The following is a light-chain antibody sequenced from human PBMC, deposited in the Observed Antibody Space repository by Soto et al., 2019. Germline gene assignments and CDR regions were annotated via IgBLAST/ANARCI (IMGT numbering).Light chain of an antibody. CDR3: KQYNNWPRT. V-gene: IGKV3-15*01. Sequence: EIVSTQSPATLSVSPGERATLSCRASQSVSSNLAWYQQKPGQAPRLLIYGASTRATGIPARFSGSGSGTEFTLTISSLQSEDFAVYYCKQYNNWPRTFGQGTKVDIK. CDR2: GAS. CDR1: QSVSSN. J-gene: IGKJ1*01.